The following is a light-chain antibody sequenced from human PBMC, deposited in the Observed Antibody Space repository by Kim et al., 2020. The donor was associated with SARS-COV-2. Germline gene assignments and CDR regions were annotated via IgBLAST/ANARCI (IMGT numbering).Light chain of an antibody. CDR1: GGHSSYA. J-gene: IGLJ2*01. V-gene: IGLV4-69*01. CDR2: VNSAGSH. Sequence: SVKLTCTLSGGHSSYAIAWHQQQPEKGPRFLMKVNSAGSHTKGDGIPDRFSGSSSGAERYLTISSLQSEDEADYYCQTWGTGTVVFGGGTQLTVL. CDR3: QTWGTGTVV.